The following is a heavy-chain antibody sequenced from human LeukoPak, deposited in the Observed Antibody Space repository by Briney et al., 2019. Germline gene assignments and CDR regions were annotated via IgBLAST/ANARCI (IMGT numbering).Heavy chain of an antibody. J-gene: IGHJ4*02. V-gene: IGHV4-39*01. Sequence: SETLSLTCTVSGGSISSSSYYWGWIRQPPGKGLEWIGSIYYSGSTYYNPSLKSRVTISVDTSKNQFSLKLSSVTAADTAVYYCARASGWLQWCYFDYWGQGTLVTVSS. CDR1: GGSISSSSYY. D-gene: IGHD5-24*01. CDR2: IYYSGST. CDR3: ARASGWLQWCYFDY.